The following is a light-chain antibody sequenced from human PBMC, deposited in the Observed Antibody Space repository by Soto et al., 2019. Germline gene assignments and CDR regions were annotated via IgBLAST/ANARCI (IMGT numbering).Light chain of an antibody. J-gene: IGLJ2*01. CDR3: LLYYGGAQVL. CDR1: AGAVTSAYY. Sequence: QAVVTQEPSLTVSPGGTVTLTGASSAGAVTSAYYTNWLQQKPGQAPRALIYSTSEKHAWTPARFAGSLLGGKAALTLSAAQPEDEADYYCLLYYGGAQVLFGGGTKLPVL. V-gene: IGLV7-43*01. CDR2: STS.